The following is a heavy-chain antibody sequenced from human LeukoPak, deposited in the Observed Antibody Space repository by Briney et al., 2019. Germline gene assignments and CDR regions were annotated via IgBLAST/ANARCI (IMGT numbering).Heavy chain of an antibody. J-gene: IGHJ4*02. CDR2: IYYSGST. CDR3: ARRNGSGGSCRRCPFDY. Sequence: SETLSLTCTVSGGSISSYYWSWIRQPPGKGLEWIGYIYYSGSTNYNPSLKSRVTISVDTSRNQFSLKLSSVTAADTAVYYCARRNGSGGSCRRCPFDYWGQGTLVTVSS. D-gene: IGHD2-15*01. CDR1: GGSISSYY. V-gene: IGHV4-59*01.